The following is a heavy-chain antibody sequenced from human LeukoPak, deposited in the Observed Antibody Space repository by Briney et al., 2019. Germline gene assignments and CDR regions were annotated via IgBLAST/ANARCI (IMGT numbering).Heavy chain of an antibody. Sequence: GGSLRLSCAASGLTFSSHAMHWVRQAPGKGLEWVAVISHDGSDKHYTDSVKGRFTISSDNSRNTLYLQMNSLRAEDTAVYYCAREPGPGYFDYWGQGTLVTVSS. CDR1: GLTFSSHA. D-gene: IGHD1-14*01. CDR3: AREPGPGYFDY. CDR2: ISHDGSDK. V-gene: IGHV3-30-3*01. J-gene: IGHJ4*02.